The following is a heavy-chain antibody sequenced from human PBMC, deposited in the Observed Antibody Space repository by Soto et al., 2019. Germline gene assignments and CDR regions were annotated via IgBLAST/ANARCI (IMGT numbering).Heavy chain of an antibody. CDR3: ARDPVVSRNWFDP. J-gene: IGHJ5*02. Sequence: EVQLVESGGGLVQPGGSLRLSCAASGFTFSSYWMHWVRQAPGKGLVWVSRINSDGSSTSYAASVKGRFTISRDNAKNTLYLQMNSLRAEDTAVYYCARDPVVSRNWFDPWGQGTLVTVSS. V-gene: IGHV3-74*01. CDR1: GFTFSSYW. D-gene: IGHD2-21*01. CDR2: INSDGSST.